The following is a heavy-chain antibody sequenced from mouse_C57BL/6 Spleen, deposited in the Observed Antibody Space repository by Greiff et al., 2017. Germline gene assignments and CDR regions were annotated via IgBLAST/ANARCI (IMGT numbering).Heavy chain of an antibody. CDR2: ISYDGSN. J-gene: IGHJ4*01. CDR3: ARDQGGVDY. D-gene: IGHD3-2*02. Sequence: EVKLMESGPGLVKPSQSLSLTCSVTGYSITSGYYWNWIRQFPGNKLEWMGYISYDGSNNYNPSLKNRISITRDTSKNQFFLKLNSVTTEDTATYYCARDQGGVDYWGQGTSVTVSS. CDR1: GYSITSGYY. V-gene: IGHV3-6*01.